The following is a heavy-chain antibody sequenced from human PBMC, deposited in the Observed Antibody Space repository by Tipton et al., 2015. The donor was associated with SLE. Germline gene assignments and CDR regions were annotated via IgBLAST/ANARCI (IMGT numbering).Heavy chain of an antibody. CDR3: ARHISPLGAFDI. CDR2: INHSGST. Sequence: TLSLTCAVYGGSFSGYYWSWIRQPPGKGLEWIGEINHSGSTNYNPSLKSRVTISVGTAKNQFSLKLSSVTAADTAVYYCARHISPLGAFDIWGQGTMVTVSS. J-gene: IGHJ3*02. V-gene: IGHV4-34*01. CDR1: GGSFSGYY. D-gene: IGHD2-21*01.